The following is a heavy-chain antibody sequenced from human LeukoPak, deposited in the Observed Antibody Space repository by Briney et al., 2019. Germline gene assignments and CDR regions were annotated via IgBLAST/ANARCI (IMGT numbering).Heavy chain of an antibody. CDR2: INPNSGGT. CDR1: GYTFTGYY. D-gene: IGHD6-13*01. V-gene: IGHV1-2*02. J-gene: IGHJ4*02. Sequence: ASVKVSCKASGYTFTGYYMHWVRQAPGQGLEWMGWINPNSGGTNYAQKFRGRVTMTRDTSISTAYMELSRLRSDDTAVYYCARDPGNRRGIAAAGTSFDYWGQGTLVTVSS. CDR3: ARDPGNRRGIAAAGTSFDY.